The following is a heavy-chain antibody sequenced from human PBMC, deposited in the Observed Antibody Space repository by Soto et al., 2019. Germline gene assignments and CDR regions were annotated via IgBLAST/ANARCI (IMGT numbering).Heavy chain of an antibody. CDR3: ASLDYGDYFDY. V-gene: IGHV3-66*01. CDR1: GFTVSSNY. J-gene: IGHJ4*02. Sequence: EVPLVESGGGLVQPGGSLRLSCAASGFTVSSNYMSWVRQAPGKGLEWVSVIYSGGSTYYADSVKGRFTISRDNSKNTLYLQMNSLRAEDTAVYYCASLDYGDYFDYWGQGTLVTVSS. CDR2: IYSGGST. D-gene: IGHD4-17*01.